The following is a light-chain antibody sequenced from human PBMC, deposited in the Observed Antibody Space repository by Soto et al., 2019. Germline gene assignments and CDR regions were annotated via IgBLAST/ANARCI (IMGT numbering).Light chain of an antibody. J-gene: IGKJ1*01. Sequence: IVLTQSPDSLSVSPGDRLPLSCRASQNIYNNLAWYSHKPGQAPRLLIYGASIRATGIPDRFSGSGSGTDFPLTISVLEPEDFAVYYCQQYGSSGTFGQGTKVDI. CDR2: GAS. V-gene: IGKV3-20*01. CDR3: QQYGSSGT. CDR1: QNIYNN.